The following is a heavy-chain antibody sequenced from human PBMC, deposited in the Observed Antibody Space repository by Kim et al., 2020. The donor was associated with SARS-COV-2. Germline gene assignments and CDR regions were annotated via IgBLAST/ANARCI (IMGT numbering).Heavy chain of an antibody. CDR1: GGSISSSSYY. J-gene: IGHJ4*02. CDR3: ARLNYYDSSGYYEFDY. CDR2: IYYSGST. Sequence: SETLSLTCTVSGGSISSSSYYWGWIRQPPGKGLEWIGSIYYSGSTYYNPSLKSRVTISVDTSKNQFSLKLSSVTAADTAVHYCARLNYYDSSGYYEFDYWGQGTLVTVSS. D-gene: IGHD3-22*01. V-gene: IGHV4-39*01.